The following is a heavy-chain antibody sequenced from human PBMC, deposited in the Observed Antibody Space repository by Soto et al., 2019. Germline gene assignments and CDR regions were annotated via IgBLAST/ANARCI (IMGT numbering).Heavy chain of an antibody. V-gene: IGHV3-23*01. D-gene: IGHD2-15*01. CDR2: VSVSGDTT. Sequence: PGGSLRLSCAASGFSFGSYAMSWVRQAPGKGLEWDSSVSVSGDTTYDGDSLKGRFTISRDNSKNTLYLEMTSLRAEDTAVYYCDPPGLLGYYGMDVRGQGTTVTVSS. CDR3: DPPGLLGYYGMDV. CDR1: GFSFGSYA. J-gene: IGHJ6*02.